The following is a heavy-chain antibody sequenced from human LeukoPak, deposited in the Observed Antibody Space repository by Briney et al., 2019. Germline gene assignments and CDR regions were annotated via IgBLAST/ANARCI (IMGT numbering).Heavy chain of an antibody. J-gene: IGHJ6*02. CDR2: IYYSGST. D-gene: IGHD6-6*01. V-gene: IGHV4-59*01. CDR1: GCSISSYY. CDR3: ARELSVPSSSSRYYGMDV. Sequence: SETLSLTCTVSGCSISSYYWSWIRQPPGKGLEWIGYIYYSGSTNYNPSLKSRVTISVDTSKNQFSLKLSSVTAADTAAYYCARELSVPSSSSRYYGMDVWGQGTTVTVSS.